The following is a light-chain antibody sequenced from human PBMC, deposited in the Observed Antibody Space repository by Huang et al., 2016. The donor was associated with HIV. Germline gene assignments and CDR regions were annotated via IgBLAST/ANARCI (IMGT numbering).Light chain of an antibody. Sequence: VMTQSPVTLSVSPGERATLSCRPSQNFSSDLAWYQQRPGHPPRLLMYGASSRATGVPARFSGSGSGTEFTLTISSRQYEDVAVYYCQQYNKWPLFTFGPGTKVDIK. CDR3: QQYNKWPLFT. V-gene: IGKV3-15*01. CDR2: GAS. J-gene: IGKJ3*01. CDR1: QNFSSD.